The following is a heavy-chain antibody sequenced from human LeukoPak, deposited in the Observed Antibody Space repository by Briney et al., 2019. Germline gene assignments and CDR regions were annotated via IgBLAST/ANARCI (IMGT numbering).Heavy chain of an antibody. CDR2: IKPKSGGT. CDR1: GYTLTDYY. J-gene: IGHJ4*02. D-gene: IGHD2-8*02. CDR3: ARGGVQYWVAIDD. V-gene: IGHV1-2*02. Sequence: ASVKVSCKASGYTLTDYYIHWVRQAPGQGLEWMGWIKPKSGGTNYAQKFQGRVTMTRDTSISTAYMEVSSLRSEDTAIYYCARGGVQYWVAIDDWGQGTLVTVS.